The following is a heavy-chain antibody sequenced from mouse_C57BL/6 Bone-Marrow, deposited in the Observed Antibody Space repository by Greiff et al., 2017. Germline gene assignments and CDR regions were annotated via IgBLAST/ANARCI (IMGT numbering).Heavy chain of an antibody. D-gene: IGHD4-1*01. J-gene: IGHJ3*01. CDR1: GYAFTNYL. CDR3: ARAKNWDSWFAY. CDR2: INPGSGGT. V-gene: IGHV1-54*01. Sequence: VQLVESGAELVRPGTSVKVSCKASGYAFTNYLIEWVKQRPGQGLEWIGVINPGSGGTNYNEKFKGKATLTADKSSSTAYMPLSSLTSADSAVYFCARAKNWDSWFAYWGQGTLVTVSA.